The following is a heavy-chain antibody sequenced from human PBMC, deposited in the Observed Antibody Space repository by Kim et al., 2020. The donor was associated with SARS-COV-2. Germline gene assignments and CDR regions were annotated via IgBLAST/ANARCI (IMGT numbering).Heavy chain of an antibody. CDR3: ARHRRYSSGWYVAFDYYYMDV. CDR1: GGSLSSSSYY. D-gene: IGHD6-19*01. Sequence: SETLSLTCTVSGGSLSSSSYYWGWIRQPPGKGLEWIGTAYYSGNTNYNPSLKSRVTISVDTSKNQFSLNLGSVTAADTDVYYCARHRRYSSGWYVAFDYYYMDVWGKGTPVTVSS. V-gene: IGHV4-39*01. J-gene: IGHJ6*03. CDR2: AYYSGNT.